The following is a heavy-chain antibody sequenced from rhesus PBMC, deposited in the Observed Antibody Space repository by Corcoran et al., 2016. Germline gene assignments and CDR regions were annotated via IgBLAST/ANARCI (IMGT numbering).Heavy chain of an antibody. D-gene: IGHD3-34*01. Sequence: QVQLQESGPGLVKPSETLSLTCAVSVYSISSSYYWNWIRQPPVQGLEWIGNSNGGGGGNNRNQSLKIGVTLSVDTSKTQVYRKLSAVTAADTAVYYCARDGWGTTEGYGLDSWGQGVVVTVSS. J-gene: IGHJ6*01. CDR1: VYSISSSYY. CDR2: SNGGGGGN. CDR3: ARDGWGTTEGYGLDS. V-gene: IGHV4S14*01.